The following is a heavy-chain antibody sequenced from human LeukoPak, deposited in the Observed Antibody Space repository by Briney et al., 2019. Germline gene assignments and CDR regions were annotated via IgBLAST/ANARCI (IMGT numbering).Heavy chain of an antibody. J-gene: IGHJ3*02. CDR3: ARDSRRVSAFDI. CDR1: GGSISSSSYY. D-gene: IGHD3-22*01. CDR2: IYYSGST. V-gene: IGHV4-39*07. Sequence: PSETLSLTCTVSGGSISSSSYYWGWIRQPPGKGLEWIGSIYYSGSTYYNPSLKSRVTISVDTSKNQFSLKLSSVTAADTAVYYCARDSRRVSAFDIWGQGTMVTVSS.